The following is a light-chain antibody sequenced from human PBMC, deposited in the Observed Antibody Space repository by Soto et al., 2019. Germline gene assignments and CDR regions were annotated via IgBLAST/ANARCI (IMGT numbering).Light chain of an antibody. CDR1: SSNIGAGYD. J-gene: IGLJ1*01. Sequence: QSVLTQPPSVSGAPGQRVTISCTGSSSNIGAGYDVHWYQQLPGTAPKLLIYGNSNRPSGVPDRFSGSKSGTSASLAITGLQADDEADYYCQSYDSSVTLRVFGTGTKQTVL. CDR3: QSYDSSVTLRV. CDR2: GNS. V-gene: IGLV1-40*01.